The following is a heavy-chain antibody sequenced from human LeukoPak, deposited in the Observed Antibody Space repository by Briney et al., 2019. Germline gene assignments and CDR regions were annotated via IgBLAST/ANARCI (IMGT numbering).Heavy chain of an antibody. V-gene: IGHV4-4*07. CDR2: IYASGST. CDR1: GGSISSYY. J-gene: IGHJ4*02. CDR3: ARSQGLAVAGTRKVLGY. D-gene: IGHD6-19*01. Sequence: SETLSLTCTVSGGSISSYYWGWIRQPAGKGLEWIGRIYASGSTNYNPSLKSRVTMSIDTSKNQFSLKLSSVTAADTAVYYCARSQGLAVAGTRKVLGYWGQGTLVTVSS.